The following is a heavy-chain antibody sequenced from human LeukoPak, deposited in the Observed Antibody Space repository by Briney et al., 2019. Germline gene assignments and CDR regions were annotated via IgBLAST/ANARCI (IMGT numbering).Heavy chain of an antibody. D-gene: IGHD2-2*01. CDR3: ARVFCGSTSCYYYYYMDV. J-gene: IGHJ6*03. V-gene: IGHV4-61*02. Sequence: PSETLSLTCTVSGYSVSSGYFWSWIRQPAGKGLEWIGRIYSSGSTNYNPSLKSRVTISVDTSKNQFSLKLSSVTAADTAVYYCARVFCGSTSCYYYYYMDVWGKGTTVTVSS. CDR2: IYSSGST. CDR1: GYSVSSGYF.